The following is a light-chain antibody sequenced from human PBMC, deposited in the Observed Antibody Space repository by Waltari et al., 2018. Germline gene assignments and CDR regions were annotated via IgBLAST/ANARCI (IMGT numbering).Light chain of an antibody. Sequence: QSALTQPASVSGSPGQSITISCTRSSSDLGGYSFFSWYQQHPGKAPKLMIYDVSHRPSGVSNLFSGSKSGNTAYLTISGLQPEDEADYYCSSYTSIIPPFLFGTGTKVTVL. J-gene: IGLJ1*01. CDR1: SSDLGGYSF. CDR2: DVS. CDR3: SSYTSIIPPFL. V-gene: IGLV2-14*01.